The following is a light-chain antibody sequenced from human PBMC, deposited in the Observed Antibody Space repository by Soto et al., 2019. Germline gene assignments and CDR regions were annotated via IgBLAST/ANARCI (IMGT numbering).Light chain of an antibody. CDR1: SSNIGSTYD. CDR2: GNT. V-gene: IGLV1-40*01. Sequence: SVLPQPPSVSVAPGQRVTISCTGSSSNIGSTYDVQWYQQLPGTAPKLLIHGNTDRPSGVPDRFSGSKSGTSASLAITGLQADDEADYYCQSYDDSLSVHYVFGTGTKVTVL. J-gene: IGLJ1*01. CDR3: QSYDDSLSVHYV.